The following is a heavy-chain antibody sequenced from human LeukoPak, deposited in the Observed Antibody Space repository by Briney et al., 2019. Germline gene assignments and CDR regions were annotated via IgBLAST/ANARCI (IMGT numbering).Heavy chain of an antibody. V-gene: IGHV3-15*01. J-gene: IGHJ4*02. CDR2: IKSKTDGGTT. CDR1: GFTFSNAW. Sequence: GGSLRLSCAASGFTFSNAWMSWVRQAPGKGLEWVGRIKSKTDGGTTDYAAPVKGRFTISRDDSKNTLYLQMNSLKTEDTAVYYCAKVGSSGWHFDYWGQGTLVTVSS. D-gene: IGHD6-19*01. CDR3: AKVGSSGWHFDY.